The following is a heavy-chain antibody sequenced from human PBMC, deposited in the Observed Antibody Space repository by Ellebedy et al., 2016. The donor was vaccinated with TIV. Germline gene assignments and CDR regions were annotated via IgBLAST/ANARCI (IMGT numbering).Heavy chain of an antibody. D-gene: IGHD4-17*01. CDR3: ARESGDDYGDFDAFDI. Sequence: GGSLRLSXAASGFTVSSNYMSWVRQAPGKGLEWVSVIYSGGSTYYADSVKGRFTISRDNSKNTLYLQMNSLRAEDTAVYYCARESGDDYGDFDAFDIWGQGTMVTVSS. V-gene: IGHV3-53*01. J-gene: IGHJ3*02. CDR1: GFTVSSNY. CDR2: IYSGGST.